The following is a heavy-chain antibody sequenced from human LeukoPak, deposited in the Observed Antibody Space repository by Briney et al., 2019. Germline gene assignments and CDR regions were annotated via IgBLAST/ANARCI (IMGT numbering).Heavy chain of an antibody. D-gene: IGHD3-3*01. CDR3: AREFWSGSRVIDY. CDR2: ISSSSSYI. V-gene: IGHV3-21*04. J-gene: IGHJ4*02. Sequence: SGGSLRLSCAASGFTFSSYSMNWVRQAPGKGLEWVSSISSSSSYIYYADSVKGRFTISRDNAKNSLYLQMNSLRAEDTAVYYCAREFWSGSRVIDYWGQGTLVTVSS. CDR1: GFTFSSYS.